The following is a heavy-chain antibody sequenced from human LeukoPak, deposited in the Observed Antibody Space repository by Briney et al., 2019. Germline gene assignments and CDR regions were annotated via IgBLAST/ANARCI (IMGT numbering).Heavy chain of an antibody. D-gene: IGHD4-11*01. Sequence: SETLSLTCTVSGGSIGSSSYYWGWIRQPPGKGLEWIGSIYYSGSTYYNPSLKSRVTISVDTSKNQFSLKLSSVTAADTAVYYCARQASYSNYDNDAFDIWGQGTMVTVSS. CDR1: GGSIGSSSYY. CDR3: ARQASYSNYDNDAFDI. V-gene: IGHV4-39*01. J-gene: IGHJ3*02. CDR2: IYYSGST.